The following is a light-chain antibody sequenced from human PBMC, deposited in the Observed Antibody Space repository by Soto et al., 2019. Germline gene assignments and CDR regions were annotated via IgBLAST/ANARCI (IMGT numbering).Light chain of an antibody. CDR1: QSVSSY. CDR2: DAS. J-gene: IGKJ5*01. CDR3: QQRST. V-gene: IGKV3-11*01. Sequence: IVVTQSPATLSLSPGERATLSCRASQSVSSYLAWYQQKPGQAPRLLIYDASNRATGIPARFSGSGSGTDFTLTISSLEPEDFAVYYCQQRSTFGQGTRLEIK.